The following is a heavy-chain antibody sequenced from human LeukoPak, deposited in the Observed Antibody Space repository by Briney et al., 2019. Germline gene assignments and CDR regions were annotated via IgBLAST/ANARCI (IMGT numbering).Heavy chain of an antibody. Sequence: SETLSLTCTVSGGSINSNSHHWGWIRQPPGKGLEWIGSVYYNGHTYYNPSLKSRVTISVDTSKNQFSLKLTSVTAADTAVYYCARQGGSYYTPFDPWGQGTLVTVSS. J-gene: IGHJ5*02. V-gene: IGHV4-39*01. CDR3: ARQGGSYYTPFDP. D-gene: IGHD1-26*01. CDR2: VYYNGHT. CDR1: GGSINSNSHH.